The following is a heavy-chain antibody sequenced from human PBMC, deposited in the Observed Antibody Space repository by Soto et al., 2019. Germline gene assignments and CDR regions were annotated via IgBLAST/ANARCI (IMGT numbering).Heavy chain of an antibody. CDR1: GFTFRSYS. Sequence: EVQLVESGGGLVQPGGSPRISCAASGFTFRSYSMNWVRQAPGKGLEWVSYISSGSSTKYYADSVKGRFTISRDNAKDSLYLQMNSLRADDTAVYYCARESYCSSTSCHSDPFDIWGQGTMVTVSS. D-gene: IGHD2-2*01. V-gene: IGHV3-48*01. J-gene: IGHJ3*02. CDR2: ISSGSSTK. CDR3: ARESYCSSTSCHSDPFDI.